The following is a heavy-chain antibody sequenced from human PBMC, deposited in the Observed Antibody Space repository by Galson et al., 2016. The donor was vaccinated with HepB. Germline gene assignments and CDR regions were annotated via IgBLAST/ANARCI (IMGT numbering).Heavy chain of an antibody. CDR1: GFTFTRYS. CDR3: ARYSAY. D-gene: IGHD2-21*01. CDR2: ISSSSTYI. J-gene: IGHJ4*02. Sequence: SLRLSCATSGFTFTRYSMYWVRQAPGKGLEWISSISSSSTYIYCEDSVKGRFTVSRDNADTSLSLQMNNLRVEDTGVYYCARYSAYWGQGTLVTVSS. V-gene: IGHV3-21*03.